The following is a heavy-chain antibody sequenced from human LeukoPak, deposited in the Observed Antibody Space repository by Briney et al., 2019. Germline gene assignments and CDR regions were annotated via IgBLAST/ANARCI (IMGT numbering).Heavy chain of an antibody. V-gene: IGHV1-2*02. CDR1: GYXFTDYY. CDR3: ARGFPLYGDRHLY. D-gene: IGHD4-17*01. Sequence: ASVKVSCKASGYXFTDYYMHWVRQAPGQGHEWMGWINPKTGGTNYAQNFQGRVTMTRDTSISTAYMELSRLRSDDTAVYYCARGFPLYGDRHLYWGQGTLVTVSS. CDR2: INPKTGGT. J-gene: IGHJ4*02.